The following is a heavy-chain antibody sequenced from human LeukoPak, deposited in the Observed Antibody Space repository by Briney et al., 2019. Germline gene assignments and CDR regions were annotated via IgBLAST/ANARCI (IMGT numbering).Heavy chain of an antibody. CDR2: INPNSGGT. V-gene: IGHV1-2*02. CDR1: GYTFTGYY. D-gene: IGHD6-19*01. J-gene: IGHJ4*02. CDR3: ARDNKWGQWPVGY. Sequence: GASVKVSCKASGYTFTGYYMHWVRQAPGQGLEWMGWINPNSGGTNYAQKFQGRVTMTRDTSISTAYMELSRLRSDDSAVYYCARDNKWGQWPVGYWGQGTLVTVSS.